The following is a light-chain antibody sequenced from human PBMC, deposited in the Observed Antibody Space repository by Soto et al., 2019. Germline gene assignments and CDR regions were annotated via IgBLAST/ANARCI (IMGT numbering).Light chain of an antibody. J-gene: IGLJ3*02. CDR1: SSDVGGYNY. CDR3: SSYTTSGTPV. V-gene: IGLV2-14*01. Sequence: QSALTQPASVSGSPGQSITISCTGTSSDVGGYNYLSWYQQNPGKAPKVMIYEVSNRPSGVSNRFSGSKSGNTASLTISGLQAEYEADYYCSSYTTSGTPVFGGGTKVTVL. CDR2: EVS.